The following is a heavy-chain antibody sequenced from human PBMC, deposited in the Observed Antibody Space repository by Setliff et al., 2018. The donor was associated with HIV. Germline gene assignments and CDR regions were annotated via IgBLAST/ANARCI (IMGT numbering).Heavy chain of an antibody. V-gene: IGHV4-38-2*01. J-gene: IGHJ4*01. CDR3: ARGQWEGLHAYFFDV. CDR2: IYHSGST. CDR1: GYSISSGYY. Sequence: SETLSLTCAVSGYSISSGYYWGWIRQPPGKGLEWIGSIYHSGSTYYNPSLRSRLSLSIDRSHQSFSFQLTSVSAADTAMYYCARGQWEGLHAYFFDVWGHGMLVTVSS. D-gene: IGHD1-26*01.